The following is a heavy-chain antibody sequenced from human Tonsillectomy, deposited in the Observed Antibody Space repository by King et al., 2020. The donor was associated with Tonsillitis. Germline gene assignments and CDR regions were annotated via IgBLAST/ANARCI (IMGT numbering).Heavy chain of an antibody. V-gene: IGHV3-11*06. Sequence: VQLVESGGGLVKPGGSLRLSCAASGFTFSDYYMSWIRQAPGKGLEWVSYISSSSSYTNYADSVKGRFTISRDNAKNSLYLQRNSLRAEDTGVYYCARDQRDYGDCDYYYYGMVVWGQGTKVTVSS. CDR1: GFTFSDYY. J-gene: IGHJ6*02. D-gene: IGHD4-17*01. CDR2: ISSSSSYT. CDR3: ARDQRDYGDCDYYYYGMVV.